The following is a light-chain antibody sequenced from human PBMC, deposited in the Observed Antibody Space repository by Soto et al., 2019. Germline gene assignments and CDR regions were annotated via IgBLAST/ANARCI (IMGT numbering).Light chain of an antibody. V-gene: IGLV1-44*01. CDR2: SNN. CDR1: SSNIGSNY. Sequence: QSVLTQPPSASGTPGQRVTISCSGSSSNIGSNYVYWYQQLPGTAPKLLIYSNNQRPSGVPDRFSGSKSGTSASLAISGLQSEDEADYYCAAWDDSLNGVVFVGGTKVTVL. J-gene: IGLJ2*01. CDR3: AAWDDSLNGVV.